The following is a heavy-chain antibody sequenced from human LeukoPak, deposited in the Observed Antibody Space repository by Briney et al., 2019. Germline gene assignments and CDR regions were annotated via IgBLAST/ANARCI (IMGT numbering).Heavy chain of an antibody. Sequence: GGSLRLSCAASGFTFSSYAMSWVRQAPGKGLEWVSAISGSGGSTYYADSVKGRFTISRDNSKNTLYLQMNSLRAEDTAVYYCAKDYMVRGVIIRVYYFDYWGQGTLVTVSS. CDR1: GFTFSSYA. CDR3: AKDYMVRGVIIRVYYFDY. J-gene: IGHJ4*02. V-gene: IGHV3-23*01. D-gene: IGHD3-10*01. CDR2: ISGSGGST.